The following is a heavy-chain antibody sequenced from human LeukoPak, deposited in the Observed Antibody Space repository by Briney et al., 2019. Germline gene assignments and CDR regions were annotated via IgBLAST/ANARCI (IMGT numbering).Heavy chain of an antibody. CDR3: AKVGGIQLWLKKPFDY. CDR1: GFTFSNYA. D-gene: IGHD5-18*01. Sequence: PGGSLRLSCAASGFTFSNYAMAWVRQAPGKGLEWVSVIGGGGESTYYADSVKGRFTISRGNSKNTLYLQMNSLRAEDTAVYYCAKVGGIQLWLKKPFDYWGQGTLVTVSS. CDR2: IGGGGEST. J-gene: IGHJ4*02. V-gene: IGHV3-23*01.